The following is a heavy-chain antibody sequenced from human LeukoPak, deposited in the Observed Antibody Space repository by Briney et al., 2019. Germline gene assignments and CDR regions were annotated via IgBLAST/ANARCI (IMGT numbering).Heavy chain of an antibody. J-gene: IGHJ6*02. CDR2: ISAYNGNT. CDR3: ASQMREEDGMDV. CDR1: GYTFTSYG. Sequence: ASVKVSCKASGYTFTSYGISWVRQAPGRGLEWMGWISAYNGNTNYAQKLQGRVTMTTDTSTSTAYMKLRSLRSDDTAVYYCASQMREEDGMDVWGQGTTVTVSS. V-gene: IGHV1-18*01.